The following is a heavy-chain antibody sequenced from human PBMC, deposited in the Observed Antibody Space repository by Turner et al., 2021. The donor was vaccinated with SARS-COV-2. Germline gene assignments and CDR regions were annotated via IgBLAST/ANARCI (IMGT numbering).Heavy chain of an antibody. D-gene: IGHD3-22*01. J-gene: IGHJ3*02. CDR1: GFSLTPSGVG. Sequence: QITLKESGPPLVKPTQTLTLTCPSSGFSLTPSGVGVGWFRQPPGKALEWLALIYWDDDKRYSPSLKSRLTITKDTSKNQVVLTMTNMDPVDSATYYCARSSVVVITGAFDIWGQGTMVTVSS. CDR3: ARSSVVVITGAFDI. CDR2: IYWDDDK. V-gene: IGHV2-5*02.